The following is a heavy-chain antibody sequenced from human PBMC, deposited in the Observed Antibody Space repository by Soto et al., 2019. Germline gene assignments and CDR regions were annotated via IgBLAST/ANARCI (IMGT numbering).Heavy chain of an antibody. D-gene: IGHD3-22*01. CDR2: INHSGTT. CDR3: ARGGFRRGNYYIFDY. J-gene: IGHJ4*02. V-gene: IGHV4-34*01. CDR1: GGSFSGYY. Sequence: SETLSLTCAVYGGSFSGYYWTWIRQPPGKGLEWIGEINHSGTTTYNPSLKSRATISVDTSRDQFSLRLSSVTAADTAVYFCARGGFRRGNYYIFDYWGQGALVTVSS.